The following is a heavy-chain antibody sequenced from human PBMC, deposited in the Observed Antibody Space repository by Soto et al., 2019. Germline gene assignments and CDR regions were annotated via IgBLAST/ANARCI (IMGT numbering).Heavy chain of an antibody. CDR1: GGSISSHY. CDR2: IYYSGST. Sequence: SETLSVTWTVSGGSISSHYWSWIRQPPGKGLEWIGSIYYSGSTYYNPSLKSRVTISVDTSKNQFSLKLSSVTAADTAVYYCARSTATIWFDPWGQGTLVTVSS. CDR3: ARSTATIWFDP. J-gene: IGHJ5*02. V-gene: IGHV4-59*04. D-gene: IGHD5-12*01.